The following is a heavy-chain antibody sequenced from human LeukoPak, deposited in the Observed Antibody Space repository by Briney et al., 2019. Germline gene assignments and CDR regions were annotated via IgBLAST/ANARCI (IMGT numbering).Heavy chain of an antibody. CDR2: ISGSGGST. D-gene: IGHD6-19*01. CDR3: ARPIAVAGMGNAFDI. CDR1: GFTFSSYA. J-gene: IGHJ3*02. Sequence: GGSLRLSCAASGFTFSSYAMSWVRQAPGKGLEWVSAISGSGGSTYYADSVKGRFTISRDNSKNTLYLQMNSLRAEDTAVYYCARPIAVAGMGNAFDIWGQGTMVTVSS. V-gene: IGHV3-23*01.